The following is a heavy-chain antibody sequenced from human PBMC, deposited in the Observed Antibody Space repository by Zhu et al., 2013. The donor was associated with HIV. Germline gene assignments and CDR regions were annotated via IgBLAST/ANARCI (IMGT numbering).Heavy chain of an antibody. D-gene: IGHD2-2*01. J-gene: IGHJ4*02. CDR3: AKLSGPASDFDY. CDR1: GYTFSTYA. Sequence: QVQLVQSGAEVKKPGASVKVSCKAAGYTFSTYAISWVRQAPGQGLEWMGGIIPIFGTTNYAQKFQGRVTITADKSTSTAYMELSSLRSEDTAVYYCAKLSGPASDFDYWGQGTLVTVXS. V-gene: IGHV1-69*06. CDR2: IIPIFGTT.